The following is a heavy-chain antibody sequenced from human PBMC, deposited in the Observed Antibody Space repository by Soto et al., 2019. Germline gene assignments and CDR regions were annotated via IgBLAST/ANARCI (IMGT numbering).Heavy chain of an antibody. CDR3: ARSCNGYDFSPLDY. CDR1: GYSFTSYG. D-gene: IGHD5-12*01. CDR2: ISTHNGNT. Sequence: QVQLVQSGAELGKPGASVKVSCKASGYSFTSYGFTWVRQAPGQGLEWMGRISTHNGNTNYAQKLQDRVTLTTDTSTSTAYMERESLTSDDTAMYYCARSCNGYDFSPLDYWGHGTLVTVSS. V-gene: IGHV1-18*01. J-gene: IGHJ4*01.